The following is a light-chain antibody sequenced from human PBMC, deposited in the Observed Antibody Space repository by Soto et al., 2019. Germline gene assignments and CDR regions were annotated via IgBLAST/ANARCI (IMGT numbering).Light chain of an antibody. J-gene: IGLJ1*01. V-gene: IGLV2-14*01. Sequence: QSALTQPASVSGSPGQSITISCTGTSSDVGAYNFVSWYQQYPGKAPKVMIYEVNNRPSGVSNRFSGSMSGNTASLTISGLQAEDEADYYCSSFTRSSTYVFGSGTKLTVL. CDR2: EVN. CDR3: SSFTRSSTYV. CDR1: SSDVGAYNF.